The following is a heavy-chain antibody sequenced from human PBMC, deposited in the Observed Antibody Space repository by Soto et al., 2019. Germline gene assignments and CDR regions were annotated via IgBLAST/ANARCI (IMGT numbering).Heavy chain of an antibody. D-gene: IGHD3-16*01. J-gene: IGHJ4*02. CDR3: AASSGGMLPK. CDR2: IYYSGTT. V-gene: IGHV4-61*01. CDR1: GGSISSYSISTYY. Sequence: SETLSLTCTVSGGSISSYSISTYYWNWIRQPPGKGLEWIGYIYYSGTTNYNPSLKSRVTISPDTSKNQFSLKLSSVTAADTAVYYCAASSGGMLPKWGQGTLVTVSS.